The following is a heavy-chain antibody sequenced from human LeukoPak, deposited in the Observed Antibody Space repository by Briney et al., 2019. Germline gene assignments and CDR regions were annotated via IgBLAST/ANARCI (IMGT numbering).Heavy chain of an antibody. CDR2: IGPAGNT. J-gene: IGHJ5*02. D-gene: IGHD4-17*01. V-gene: IGHV3-13*01. CDR3: ARGGNSVDYGDFFDLGWFDP. Sequence: SGGSLRLSCAASGFIFSNYDMHWVRQAPGKGLEWVSAIGPAGNTYSSDSEKGRFTISRENAENSLYLQMNSLRAEDTAVYYCARGGNSVDYGDFFDLGWFDPWGQGTLVTVSS. CDR1: GFIFSNYD.